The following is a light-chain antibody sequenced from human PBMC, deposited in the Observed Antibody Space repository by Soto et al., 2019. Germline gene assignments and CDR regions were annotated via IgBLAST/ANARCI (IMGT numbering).Light chain of an antibody. CDR3: QQYNSYSFT. J-gene: IGKJ2*01. CDR1: QSISSW. Sequence: DIQMTQSPSTLSASVGDRVTITCRASQSISSWLAWYQQQPGKAPKLLIYKASSLESGVPSRFSGSGSATEFTLTISSLHPDDFASYYCQQYNSYSFTFGQGTKLEIK. V-gene: IGKV1-5*03. CDR2: KAS.